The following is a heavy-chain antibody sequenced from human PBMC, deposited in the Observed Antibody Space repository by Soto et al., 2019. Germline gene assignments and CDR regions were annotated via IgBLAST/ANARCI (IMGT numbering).Heavy chain of an antibody. Sequence: QVQLVQSGAEVKKPGASVKVSCKASGYTFTSYGISWVRQAPGQGLEWMGWISAYNGNTNYAQKLQGRVTMTTDKSTSTAYMELRSLRSDDTAVYYCARDTNYYDSSGYYSGWFDPWGQGTLVTVSS. V-gene: IGHV1-18*01. CDR2: ISAYNGNT. D-gene: IGHD3-22*01. CDR3: ARDTNYYDSSGYYSGWFDP. J-gene: IGHJ5*02. CDR1: GYTFTSYG.